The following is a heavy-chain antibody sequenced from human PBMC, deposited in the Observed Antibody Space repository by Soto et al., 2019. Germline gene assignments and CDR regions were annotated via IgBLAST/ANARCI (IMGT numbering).Heavy chain of an antibody. Sequence: TLSLTCAVYGGSFSGYYWSWIRQPPGKGLEWIGEINHSGSTNYNPSLKSRVTISVDTSKNQFSLKLSSVTAADTAVYYCARAPIAAAAPGAWGQGTLVTVSS. CDR3: ARAPIAAAAPGA. J-gene: IGHJ5*02. CDR1: GGSFSGYY. V-gene: IGHV4-34*01. D-gene: IGHD6-13*01. CDR2: INHSGST.